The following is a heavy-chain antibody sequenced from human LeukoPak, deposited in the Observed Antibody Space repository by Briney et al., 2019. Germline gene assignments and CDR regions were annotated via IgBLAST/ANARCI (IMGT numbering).Heavy chain of an antibody. J-gene: IGHJ4*02. V-gene: IGHV4-34*01. CDR1: GGSFSGYY. D-gene: IGHD4-11*01. CDR3: ARFVTYKAGPLDY. CDR2: INHSGST. Sequence: PSETLSLTCAVYGGSFSGYYWSWIRQPPGKGLEWIGEINHSGSTNYNPSLKSRVTISVDTSKNQFSLKLSSVTAADTAVYYCARFVTYKAGPLDYWGQGTLVTVSS.